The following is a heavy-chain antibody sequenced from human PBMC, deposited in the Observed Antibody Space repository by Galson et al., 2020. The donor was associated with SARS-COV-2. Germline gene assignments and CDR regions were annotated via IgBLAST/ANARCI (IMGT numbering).Heavy chain of an antibody. CDR2: IDTSSTYI. CDR1: GFAFSSYT. CDR3: ARSPPASTSGTSIYFDY. Sequence: GGSLRLSCAASGFAFSSYTMNWVRQAPGKGLEWVASIDTSSTYIYYADSLKGQFTISRDNAENSLYLQMNSLRAEDTAVYYCARSPPASTSGTSIYFDYWGQGTQVTVSS. V-gene: IGHV3-21*01. J-gene: IGHJ4*02. D-gene: IGHD3-10*01.